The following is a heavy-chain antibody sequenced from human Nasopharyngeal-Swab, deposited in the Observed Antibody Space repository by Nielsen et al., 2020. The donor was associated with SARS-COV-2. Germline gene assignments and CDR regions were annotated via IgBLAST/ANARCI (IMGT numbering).Heavy chain of an antibody. CDR2: ISSNEGST. V-gene: IGHV3-64D*06. CDR1: GFTFSSYA. J-gene: IGHJ4*02. D-gene: IGHD4-17*01. Sequence: GESLKISCSASGFTFSSYAMHWVRQAPGKGLEYVSAISSNEGSTYYADSVKGRFTISRDNSKNTLYLQMSSLRAEDTAVYYCVKGGYGVYFDYWGQGTPVTVSS. CDR3: VKGGYGVYFDY.